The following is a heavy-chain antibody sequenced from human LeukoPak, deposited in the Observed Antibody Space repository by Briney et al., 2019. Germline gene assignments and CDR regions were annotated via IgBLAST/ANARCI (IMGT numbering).Heavy chain of an antibody. CDR1: GFTVSSNY. CDR3: AKRFSTSSRYYGMDV. CDR2: IYSGGST. Sequence: PGGSLRLSCAASGFTVSSNYMSWVRQAPGKGLEWVSVIYSGGSTYYADSVKGRFTISRDNSKDTLYLQMNSLGAEDTAVYYCAKRFSTSSRYYGMDVWGQGTTVTVSS. D-gene: IGHD2-2*01. J-gene: IGHJ6*02. V-gene: IGHV3-53*01.